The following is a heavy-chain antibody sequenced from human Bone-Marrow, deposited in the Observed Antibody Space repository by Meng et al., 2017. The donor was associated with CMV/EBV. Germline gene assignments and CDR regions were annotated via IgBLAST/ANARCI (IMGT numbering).Heavy chain of an antibody. J-gene: IGHJ6*02. Sequence: GESLKISCAASGFTFSSFGFHWVRQAPGKGLEWVAFIRYDGSKKDHADSVKGRFTISRDDSKNTLYVQMNSLRAEDTAVYYCARDRRFLEWLFGDVWGQGTTVTVSS. CDR1: GFTFSSFG. D-gene: IGHD3-3*01. CDR2: IRYDGSKK. CDR3: ARDRRFLEWLFGDV. V-gene: IGHV3-30*02.